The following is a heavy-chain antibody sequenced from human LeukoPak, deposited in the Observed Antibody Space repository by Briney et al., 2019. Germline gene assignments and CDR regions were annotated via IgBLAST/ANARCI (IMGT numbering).Heavy chain of an antibody. V-gene: IGHV4-4*02. CDR1: GGSISSSNW. D-gene: IGHD2-2*01. J-gene: IGHJ3*02. CDR2: IYHSGST. CDR3: ARARIIVVPDAMRGAFDI. Sequence: SGTLSLTCAVSGGSISSSNWWSWVRQPPGKGLEWIGEIYHSGSTNYNPSLKSRVTISVDTSKNQFSLKLSSVTAADTAVYYCARARIIVVPDAMRGAFDIWGQGTMVTVSS.